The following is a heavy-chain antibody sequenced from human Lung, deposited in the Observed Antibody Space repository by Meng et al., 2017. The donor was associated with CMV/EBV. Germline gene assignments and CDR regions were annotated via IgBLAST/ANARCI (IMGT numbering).Heavy chain of an antibody. D-gene: IGHD1-26*01. V-gene: IGHV3-73*01. CDR2: IRSKANSYAT. Sequence: FTFSVSAMHWVRQASGKGLEWVGRIRSKANSYATAYAASVKGRFTISRDDSKNTAYLQMNSLKTEDTAVYYCTRPGWERSTGVWFDPWGQGTLVTVSS. CDR3: TRPGWERSTGVWFDP. CDR1: FTFSVSA. J-gene: IGHJ5*02.